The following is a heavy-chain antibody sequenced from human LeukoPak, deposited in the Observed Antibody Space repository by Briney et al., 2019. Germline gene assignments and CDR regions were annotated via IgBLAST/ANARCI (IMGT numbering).Heavy chain of an antibody. CDR3: VAGWGWLPDY. V-gene: IGHV3-7*05. D-gene: IGHD3-16*01. Sequence: GGSLRLSCAASGFSFSDCWMNWVRQAPGKGLEWVANIKKDGSEKYYLDFVKGRFTISRDNAKNSLYLQMNSLSAEDMALYYCVAGWGWLPDYWGRGTLVTVSS. CDR2: IKKDGSEK. J-gene: IGHJ4*02. CDR1: GFSFSDCW.